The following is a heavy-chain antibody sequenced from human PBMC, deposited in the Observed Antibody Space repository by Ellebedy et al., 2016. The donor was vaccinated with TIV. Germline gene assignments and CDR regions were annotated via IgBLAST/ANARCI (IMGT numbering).Heavy chain of an antibody. Sequence: GESLKISCAASGFTFSSYAMNWVRQAPGKGLEWVSAMSGSGSSTYYADSVKGRFTISRDNAKNSLYLQMNSLRAEDTAVYYCARGHYYDSSGYYGHWGQGTLVTVSS. CDR3: ARGHYYDSSGYYGH. CDR2: MSGSGSST. V-gene: IGHV3-23*01. D-gene: IGHD3-22*01. J-gene: IGHJ4*02. CDR1: GFTFSSYA.